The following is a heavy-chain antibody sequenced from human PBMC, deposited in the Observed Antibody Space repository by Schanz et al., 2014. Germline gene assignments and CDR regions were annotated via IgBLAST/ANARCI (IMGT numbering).Heavy chain of an antibody. CDR3: AKDRQNRVNRVGYYYGMDV. CDR2: INSDGSTT. D-gene: IGHD3-16*01. J-gene: IGHJ6*02. CDR1: GFTFSSYW. Sequence: EVLLVDSGGGLVQPGGSLRLSCGASGFTFSSYWMHWVRQAPGKGLVWVSRINSDGSTTIYADSVKGRFTISRDNAKNTLYLQMNSLRAEDTALYYCAKDRQNRVNRVGYYYGMDVWGQGTTVTVSS. V-gene: IGHV3-74*01.